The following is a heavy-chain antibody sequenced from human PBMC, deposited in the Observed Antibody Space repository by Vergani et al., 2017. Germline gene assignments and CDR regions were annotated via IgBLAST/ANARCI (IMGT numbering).Heavy chain of an antibody. CDR1: GGIFSSNS. Sequence: QGQLAQSGAEVKKPGSSVKVSCKASGGIFSSNSISWVRQAPGQGLEWMGRIIPIFGTTSYAQKFQGRVTILADESTSTAYMELSSLRSEDTAVYYCTRGWYYDSIAYWAYWGQGTLVTVSS. J-gene: IGHJ4*02. CDR2: IIPIFGTT. D-gene: IGHD3-22*01. CDR3: TRGWYYDSIAYWAY. V-gene: IGHV1-69*13.